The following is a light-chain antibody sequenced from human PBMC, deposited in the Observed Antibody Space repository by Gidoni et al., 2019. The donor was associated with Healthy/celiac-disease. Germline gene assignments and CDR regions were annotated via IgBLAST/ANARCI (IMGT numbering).Light chain of an antibody. CDR3: QQYNSYSRT. J-gene: IGKJ1*01. Sequence: DIQMTRSPSTLSASVGDRVTITCRASQSISSWLAWYQQKPGKAPKLLIYKASSLESGVPSRFSGSGSGTEFTLTSSSLQPDDFATYYCQQYNSYSRTFGQGTKVEIK. V-gene: IGKV1-5*03. CDR2: KAS. CDR1: QSISSW.